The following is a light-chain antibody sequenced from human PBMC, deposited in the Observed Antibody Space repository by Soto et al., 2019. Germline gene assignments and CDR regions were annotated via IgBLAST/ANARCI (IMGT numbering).Light chain of an antibody. J-gene: IGKJ4*01. CDR2: DAS. CDR1: QDISNY. V-gene: IGKV1-33*01. CDR3: QHYDTLPLT. Sequence: DIQMTQSPSSLSASVGDRVTITCQASQDISNYLNWYQQKPGKAPKLLIYDASNLETGVPSRFSGGGSGTDFTFTINSLQPEDFATYYCQHYDTLPLTFGGGTRVEIK.